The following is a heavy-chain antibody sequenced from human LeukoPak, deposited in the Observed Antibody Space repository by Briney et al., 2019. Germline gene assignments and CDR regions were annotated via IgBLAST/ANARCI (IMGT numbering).Heavy chain of an antibody. CDR1: GGSFSGYY. CDR3: ARGLRMYYYGSGTYNWFDP. Sequence: SETLSLTCAVYGGSFSGYYWTWIRQPPGKGLEWIGEINHSGSTNYNPSLKSRVTISVDTSKNQFSLKLSSVTAADTAVYYCARGLRMYYYGSGTYNWFDPWGQGTLVTVSS. V-gene: IGHV4-34*01. D-gene: IGHD3-10*01. CDR2: INHSGST. J-gene: IGHJ5*02.